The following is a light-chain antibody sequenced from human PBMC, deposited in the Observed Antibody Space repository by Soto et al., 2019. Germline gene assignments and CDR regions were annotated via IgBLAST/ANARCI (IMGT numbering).Light chain of an antibody. V-gene: IGKV1-12*01. CDR2: GAS. CDR1: QGISRW. CDR3: QQANSFPLT. J-gene: IGKJ5*01. Sequence: DIQMTQSPSFVSASVGDRVTITCRASQGISRWLAWYQQRPGKAPELLIYGASSLQSGLPSRFSGSGSETDFTLTISSLQPEDFATYYCQQANSFPLTFGQGTRLEIK.